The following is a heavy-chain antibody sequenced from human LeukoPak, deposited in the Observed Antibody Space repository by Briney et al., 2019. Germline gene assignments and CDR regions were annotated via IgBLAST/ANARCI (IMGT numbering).Heavy chain of an antibody. J-gene: IGHJ4*02. CDR2: ISSSSSYI. V-gene: IGHV3-21*01. CDR1: GFTFSSYS. D-gene: IGHD3-10*01. CDR3: ARADGSGSYYFGPLDY. Sequence: GGSLRLSCAASGFTFSSYSMNWVRQALGKGLEWISSISSSSSYIYYADSVKGRFTISRDNAKNSLYLQMNSLRAEDTAVYYCARADGSGSYYFGPLDYWGQGTLVTVSS.